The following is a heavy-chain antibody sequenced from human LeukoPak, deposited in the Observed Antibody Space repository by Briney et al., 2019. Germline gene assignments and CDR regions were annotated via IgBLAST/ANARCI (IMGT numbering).Heavy chain of an antibody. CDR1: GYSFTSYW. D-gene: IGHD5-12*01. V-gene: IGHV5-51*01. CDR2: IYPGDSDT. J-gene: IGHJ4*02. Sequence: GESLKNSCKGSGYSFTSYWIGWVRQMPGKGLEWMGIIYPGDSDTRYSPSFQGQVTISADKSISTAYLQWSSLKASDTAMYYCARQALKSRMATSYYFDYWGQGTLVTVSS. CDR3: ARQALKSRMATSYYFDY.